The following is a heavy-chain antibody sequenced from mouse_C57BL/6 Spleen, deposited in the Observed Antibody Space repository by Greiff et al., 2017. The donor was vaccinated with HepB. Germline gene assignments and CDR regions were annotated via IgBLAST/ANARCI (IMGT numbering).Heavy chain of an antibody. J-gene: IGHJ1*03. CDR2: IDPSDSET. D-gene: IGHD5-2*01. Sequence: QVQLKQPGAELVRPGSSVKLSCKASGYTFTSYWMHWVKQRPIQGLEWIGNIDPSDSETHYNQKFKDKATLTVDKSSSTAYMQLSSLTSEDSAVYYCARSNIPWYFDVWGTGTTVTVSS. CDR1: GYTFTSYW. CDR3: ARSNIPWYFDV. V-gene: IGHV1-52*01.